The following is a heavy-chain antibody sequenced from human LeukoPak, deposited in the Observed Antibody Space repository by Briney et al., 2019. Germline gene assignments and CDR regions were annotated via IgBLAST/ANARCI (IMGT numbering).Heavy chain of an antibody. D-gene: IGHD3-10*01. CDR2: IYYSGST. Sequence: SETLSLTCTVSGGSISSRSYYWGWIRQPPGKGLEWIGSIYYSGSTYYNPSLKSRATISVDTSKNQFSLKLSSMTAADTAVYYCARLRFGELPYYYGMDVWGQGTTVTVSS. V-gene: IGHV4-39*01. J-gene: IGHJ6*02. CDR1: GGSISSRSYY. CDR3: ARLRFGELPYYYGMDV.